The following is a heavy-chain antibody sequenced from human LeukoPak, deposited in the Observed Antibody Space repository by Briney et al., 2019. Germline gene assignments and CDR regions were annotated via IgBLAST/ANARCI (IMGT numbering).Heavy chain of an antibody. V-gene: IGHV4-59*01. Sequence: SETLSLTCTVSGGSISSYYWSWIRQPPGKGLEWIGYISDSGSTNYNPSLKSRVTISVDTSRYQLSLRLSSVTAADTATYYCARDLSIGYSDYWGQGTLVTVSS. CDR3: ARDLSIGYSDY. CDR2: ISDSGST. D-gene: IGHD3-22*01. CDR1: GGSISSYY. J-gene: IGHJ4*02.